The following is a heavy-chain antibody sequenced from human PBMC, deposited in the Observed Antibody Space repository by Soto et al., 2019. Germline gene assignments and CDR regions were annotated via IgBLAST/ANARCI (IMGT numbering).Heavy chain of an antibody. D-gene: IGHD6-6*01. CDR1: GGSISSGGYS. J-gene: IGHJ6*02. CDR2: IYHSGST. Sequence: SETLSLTCAVSGGSISSGGYSWSWIRQPPGKGLEWIGYIYHSGSTYYNPSLKSRVTISVDRSKNQFSLKLSSVTAADTAVYDCARDSSSRGMDVWGQGTTVTVSS. CDR3: ARDSSSRGMDV. V-gene: IGHV4-30-2*01.